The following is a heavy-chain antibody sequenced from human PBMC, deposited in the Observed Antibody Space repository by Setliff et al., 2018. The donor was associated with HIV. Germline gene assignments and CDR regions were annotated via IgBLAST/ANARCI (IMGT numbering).Heavy chain of an antibody. CDR3: ARENSGYRAFDY. Sequence: ASVKVSCKASGYTFTSYGISWVRQAPGQGLEWMGWIYPNSGGTKYAQKFQGRVTMTRDTSISTAYMELSRLRSNDTAVYYCARENSGYRAFDYWGQATLVTVS. V-gene: IGHV1-2*02. D-gene: IGHD3-22*01. CDR1: GYTFTSYG. J-gene: IGHJ4*02. CDR2: IYPNSGGT.